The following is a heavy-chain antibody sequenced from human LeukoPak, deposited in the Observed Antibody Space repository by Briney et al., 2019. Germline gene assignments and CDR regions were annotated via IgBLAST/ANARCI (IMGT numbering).Heavy chain of an antibody. Sequence: GGSLRLSCAASEFTFSSYAMSWVRQAPGKGLEWVSAITNRGDNTFYADSVKGRFTISRDNSKNTLYLQINSLRAEDTAIYYCAKAPMEDSWYIHFDYWGQGTLVTVSS. V-gene: IGHV3-23*01. CDR3: AKAPMEDSWYIHFDY. CDR2: ITNRGDNT. J-gene: IGHJ4*02. D-gene: IGHD6-13*01. CDR1: EFTFSSYA.